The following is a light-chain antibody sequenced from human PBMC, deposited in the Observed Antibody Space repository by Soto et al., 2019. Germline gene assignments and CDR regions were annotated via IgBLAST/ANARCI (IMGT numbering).Light chain of an antibody. V-gene: IGKV3-20*01. CDR3: QQYGSSPLGT. CDR1: QSVSSSY. J-gene: IGKJ2*02. CDR2: GAS. Sequence: EIVLTQSPGTLSLSPGERATLSCRASQSVSSSYLAWYQQKPGQAPRLLIYGASSRATGIPDRFSGSGSGTDFTLTISRLEPEDFVVYYCQQYGSSPLGTFGQGTKLEIK.